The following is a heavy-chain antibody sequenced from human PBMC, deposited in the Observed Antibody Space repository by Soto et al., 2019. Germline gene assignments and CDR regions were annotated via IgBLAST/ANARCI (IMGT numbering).Heavy chain of an antibody. CDR2: INHSGST. J-gene: IGHJ4*02. Sequence: SETLSLTCAVYGGSFSGYYWSWIRQPPGKGLEWIAEINHSGSTNYNPSLRSRVTISVDTSKNQFSLKLSSVTAADTAVYYCARLPSNVWRRYPHRGDIDKWGQGPLVNGSS. D-gene: IGHD3-16*02. V-gene: IGHV4-34*01. CDR1: GGSFSGYY. CDR3: ARLPSNVWRRYPHRGDIDK.